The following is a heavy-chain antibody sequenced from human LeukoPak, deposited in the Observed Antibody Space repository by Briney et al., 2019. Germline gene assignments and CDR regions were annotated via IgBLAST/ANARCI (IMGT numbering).Heavy chain of an antibody. J-gene: IGHJ4*02. D-gene: IGHD2-2*01. CDR2: IKQDGSEK. V-gene: IGHV3-7*04. Sequence: GGSLRLSCAASGFTFSSYWMTWVRQAPGKGLEWMANIKQDGSEKYYVDSVKGRFTISRDNAKNSLYLQMNSLRAEDTAVYYCARDRRCSSTSCYYFDYWGQGTLVTVSP. CDR1: GFTFSSYW. CDR3: ARDRRCSSTSCYYFDY.